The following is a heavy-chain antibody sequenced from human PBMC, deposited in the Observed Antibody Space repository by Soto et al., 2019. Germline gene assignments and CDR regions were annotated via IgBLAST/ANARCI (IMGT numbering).Heavy chain of an antibody. D-gene: IGHD2-21*01. Sequence: QVHLVQSGPEVRKPGDSVTVSCKTSGFTFTSSAVQWVRQTRGQGLEWIGWIVVGSGNAKYSQKLKERVTISRDKSSNTAYLEVSGVSHGEPAVYYCSVATYGPDYWGKGTLVSVSS. CDR1: GFTFTSSA. J-gene: IGHJ4*02. CDR3: SVATYGPDY. V-gene: IGHV1-58*01. CDR2: IVVGSGNA.